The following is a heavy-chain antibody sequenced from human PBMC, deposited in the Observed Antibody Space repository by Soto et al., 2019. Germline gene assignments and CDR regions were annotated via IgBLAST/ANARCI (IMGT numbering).Heavy chain of an antibody. V-gene: IGHV1-18*01. CDR2: ISAYNGNT. Sequence: GASVKVSCKASGYTFTSYGISWVRQAPGQGLEWMGWISAYNGNTNYAQKLQGRVTMTTDTSTSTAYMELRSLRSDDTAVYYCARGYYDFWSGYMGTVDYWGQGTLVTVSS. J-gene: IGHJ4*02. D-gene: IGHD3-3*01. CDR3: ARGYYDFWSGYMGTVDY. CDR1: GYTFTSYG.